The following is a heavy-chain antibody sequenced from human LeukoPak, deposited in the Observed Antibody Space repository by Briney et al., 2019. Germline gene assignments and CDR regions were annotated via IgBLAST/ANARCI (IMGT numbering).Heavy chain of an antibody. J-gene: IGHJ4*02. D-gene: IGHD2-2*01. V-gene: IGHV3-66*01. Sequence: PGGSLRLSCAASGFTFSSYSMNWVRQAPGKGLEWVSFIYSGDNTYYADSVKGRFTISRDNSRNTLYLQMNTLRAEDTAVYYCARGRKYCSSTSSCYAGDFDYWGQGTLVTVSS. CDR3: ARGRKYCSSTSSCYAGDFDY. CDR2: IYSGDNT. CDR1: GFTFSSYS.